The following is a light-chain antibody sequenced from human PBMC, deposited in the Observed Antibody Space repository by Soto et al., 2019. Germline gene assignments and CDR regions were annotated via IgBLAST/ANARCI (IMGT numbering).Light chain of an antibody. CDR2: DAS. J-gene: IGKJ4*01. CDR1: QSVSSY. CDR3: QQRSNWHT. Sequence: EIVLTQSPAALSLSPGERATLSRRASQSVSSYLAWYQPKPGHAPRPLIYDASNRATGIPARFSVSWSGTDFTHAIGSIPPEDFAVYDCQQRSNWHTFGGGTKVDIK. V-gene: IGKV3-11*01.